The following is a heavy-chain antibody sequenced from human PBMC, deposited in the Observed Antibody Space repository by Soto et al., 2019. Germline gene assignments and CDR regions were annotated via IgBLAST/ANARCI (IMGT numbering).Heavy chain of an antibody. Sequence: SETLSLTCTVSGASISSNYWSWIRQPPGKGLEWIGYMSYSGSTNYNPSLESRVTLSVDTSKNQFSLRLNSVTAADTAVYYCARTYTTSSFGVFWFDPWGQGTLVTVSS. CDR2: MSYSGST. CDR3: ARTYTTSSFGVFWFDP. D-gene: IGHD6-6*01. CDR1: GASISSNY. J-gene: IGHJ5*02. V-gene: IGHV4-59*08.